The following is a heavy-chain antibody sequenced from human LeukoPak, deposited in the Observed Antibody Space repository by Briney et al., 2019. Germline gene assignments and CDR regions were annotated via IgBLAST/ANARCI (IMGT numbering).Heavy chain of an antibody. V-gene: IGHV3-23*01. CDR3: AKDREIFGVVTKTFDY. CDR1: GFTFSSYA. Sequence: GGSLRLSCAASGFTFSSYAMSWVRQAPGKGLEWVSAISGSGGSTYYADSVKGRFTISRDNSKNTLYLQMNSLRAEDTAVYYCAKDREIFGVVTKTFDYWGQGTLVTVSS. J-gene: IGHJ4*02. D-gene: IGHD3-3*01. CDR2: ISGSGGST.